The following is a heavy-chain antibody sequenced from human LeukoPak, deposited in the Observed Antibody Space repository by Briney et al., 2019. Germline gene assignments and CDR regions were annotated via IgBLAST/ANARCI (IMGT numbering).Heavy chain of an antibody. V-gene: IGHV3-49*03. Sequence: GGSLRLSCAASGFTFSSYAMSWFRQAPGKGLEWVGFIRSKAYGGTTEYAASVKGRFTISRDDSKSIAYLQMNSLKTEDTAVYYCTREFPWLGYWGQGTLVTVSS. CDR2: IRSKAYGGTT. D-gene: IGHD5-12*01. CDR1: GFTFSSYA. J-gene: IGHJ4*02. CDR3: TREFPWLGY.